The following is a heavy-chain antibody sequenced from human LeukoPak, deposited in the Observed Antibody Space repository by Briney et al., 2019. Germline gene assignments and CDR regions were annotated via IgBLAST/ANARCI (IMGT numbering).Heavy chain of an antibody. Sequence: GGSLRLSCAASGFTFSSYAMHWVRQAPGKGLEWVAVISYDGSNKYYADSVKGRFTISRDNSKNTLYLQMNSLRAEDTAVYYCAYSSSWSYWGQGTLVTVSS. CDR2: ISYDGSNK. CDR3: AYSSSWSY. J-gene: IGHJ4*02. V-gene: IGHV3-30*14. CDR1: GFTFSSYA. D-gene: IGHD6-13*01.